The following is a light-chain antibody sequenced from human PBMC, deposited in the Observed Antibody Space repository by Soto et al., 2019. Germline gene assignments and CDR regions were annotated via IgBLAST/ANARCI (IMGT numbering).Light chain of an antibody. CDR1: SSDVGGYNY. Sequence: QSALTQPPSASGSPGQSVTISCTGTSSDVGGYNYVSWYQQHPGKAPKLMIYEVSKRPSGVPDRFSGSKSGNTASLTFSGLQVEDEADYYCSSYAGSNNFVFGGGTKLTVL. CDR2: EVS. CDR3: SSYAGSNNFV. V-gene: IGLV2-8*01. J-gene: IGLJ2*01.